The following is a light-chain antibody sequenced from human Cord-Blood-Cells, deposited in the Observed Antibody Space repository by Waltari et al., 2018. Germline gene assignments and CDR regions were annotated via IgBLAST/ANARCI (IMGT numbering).Light chain of an antibody. CDR3: QQSYSTPYS. J-gene: IGKJ2*03. CDR2: AAS. Sequence: DHQMTHSPSSSSASVGDSVTITCRASQSISSYLNWYQQKPGKAPKLLIYAASSLQSGVPSRFSGSGSGTDFTLTISSLQPEDFATYYCQQSYSTPYSFGQGTKLEIK. V-gene: IGKV1-39*01. CDR1: QSISSY.